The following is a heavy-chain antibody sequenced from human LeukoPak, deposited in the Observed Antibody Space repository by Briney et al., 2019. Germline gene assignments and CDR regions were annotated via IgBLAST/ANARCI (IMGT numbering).Heavy chain of an antibody. Sequence: GESLKISCKGSGYSFTSYWISWVRQMPGKGLEWMGRIDPSDSYTNYSLSFQGHVTISADKSISTAYLQWSSLKASDTAMYYCARGITMVRGVKHWFDPWGQGTLVTVSS. V-gene: IGHV5-10-1*01. CDR1: GYSFTSYW. CDR2: IDPSDSYT. CDR3: ARGITMVRGVKHWFDP. J-gene: IGHJ5*02. D-gene: IGHD3-10*01.